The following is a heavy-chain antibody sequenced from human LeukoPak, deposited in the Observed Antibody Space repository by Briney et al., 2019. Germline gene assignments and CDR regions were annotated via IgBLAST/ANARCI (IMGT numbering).Heavy chain of an antibody. CDR3: ARDGKSADY. J-gene: IGHJ4*02. Sequence: GGSLRLSCAASGFTFSSYSMNWVRQAPGKGLEWVSYISSSGTTTFYADSVKGRFTISRDNAKNSLYLQMNSLRAEDTAVYYCARDGKSADYWGQGTLVTVSS. V-gene: IGHV3-48*04. D-gene: IGHD1-26*01. CDR1: GFTFSSYS. CDR2: ISSSGTTT.